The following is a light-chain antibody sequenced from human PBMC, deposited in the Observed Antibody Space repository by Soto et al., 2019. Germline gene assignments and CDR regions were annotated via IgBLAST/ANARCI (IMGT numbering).Light chain of an antibody. CDR1: QAIRTA. J-gene: IGKJ1*01. V-gene: IGKV1-6*01. CDR2: AAS. Sequence: AIQLTQSQSSLSASVGDRVTITCRASQAIRTALGWYQQKPGKVPKLLIYAASTLQSGVPSRFSGSGSGTDFTLTISSLQPEDFATYYCLLDFRYFWAFGQGTKVEIK. CDR3: LLDFRYFWA.